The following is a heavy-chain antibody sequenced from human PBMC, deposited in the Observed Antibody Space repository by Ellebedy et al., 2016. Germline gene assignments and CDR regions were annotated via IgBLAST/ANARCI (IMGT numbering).Heavy chain of an antibody. Sequence: GESLKISXAASGFTVSSNYMSWVRQAPGKGLEWVSVIYSGGSTYYADSVKGRFTISRHNSKNTLYLQMNSLRAEDTALYYCARDVDSSGWYFDWGQGTLVTVSS. D-gene: IGHD6-19*01. V-gene: IGHV3-53*04. J-gene: IGHJ4*02. CDR2: IYSGGST. CDR3: ARDVDSSGWYFD. CDR1: GFTVSSNY.